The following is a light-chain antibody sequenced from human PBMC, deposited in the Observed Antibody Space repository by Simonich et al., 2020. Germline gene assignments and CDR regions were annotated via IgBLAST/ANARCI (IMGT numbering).Light chain of an antibody. CDR2: DVS. J-gene: IGLJ3*02. Sequence: QSALTQPASVSGSPGQSITISCTGTSSDVGGYNYVSWYQQNPGKAPKLMIYDVSKRPSGVPYRFSGSKSGNTASLTISGLQAEDEADYYCCSYAGSYTFWVFGGGTKLTVL. V-gene: IGLV2-11*01. CDR3: CSYAGSYTFWV. CDR1: SSDVGGYNY.